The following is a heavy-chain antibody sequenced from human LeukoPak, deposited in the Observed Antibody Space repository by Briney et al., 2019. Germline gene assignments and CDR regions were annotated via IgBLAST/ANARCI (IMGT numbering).Heavy chain of an antibody. D-gene: IGHD5-12*01. CDR1: GYTFTVYY. J-gene: IGHJ4*02. CDR3: ARVGVHSGYEYLFDY. CDR2: INPNSGVT. V-gene: IGHV1-2*02. Sequence: ASVKVSCKASGYTFTVYYMHWVRQAPGQGGEWMGWINPNSGVTNYAQKFQGRVPMTRDTSISTAYMELSRLRSDDTAVYYCARVGVHSGYEYLFDYWGQGTLVTVSS.